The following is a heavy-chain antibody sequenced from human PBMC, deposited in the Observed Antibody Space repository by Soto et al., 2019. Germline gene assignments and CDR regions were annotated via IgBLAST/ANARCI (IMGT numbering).Heavy chain of an antibody. J-gene: IGHJ6*01. CDR2: IDPSDSYT. CDR3: ASLGGEMAKINYGMDV. CDR1: GDSFTSYC. D-gene: IGHD3-16*01. V-gene: IGHV5-10-1*01. Sequence: VECLSSWCQVSGDSFTSYCIRWVLQMPGKGLEWMGRIDPSDSYTNYSPSFQGHVTISADKSISTAYLQWSSLKASDTAMYYCASLGGEMAKINYGMDVWGQGTTVTVSS.